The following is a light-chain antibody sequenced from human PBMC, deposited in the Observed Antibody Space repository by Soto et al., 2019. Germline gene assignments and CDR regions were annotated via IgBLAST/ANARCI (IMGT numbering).Light chain of an antibody. CDR1: SSDIDNFKH. J-gene: IGLJ1*01. CDR2: EVT. Sequence: QSALTQPASVSGSPGQSITISCTGTSSDIDNFKHVSWYQQHPGKAPKLIISEVTHRPSGVASRFSGSKSDNTASLTNSGLQAEDEAAYYCSSYTNTLTLIVFGTGTKLTVL. V-gene: IGLV2-14*01. CDR3: SSYTNTLTLIV.